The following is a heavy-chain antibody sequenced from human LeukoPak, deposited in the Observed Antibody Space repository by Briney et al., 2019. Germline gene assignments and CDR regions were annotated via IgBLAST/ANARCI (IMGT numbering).Heavy chain of an antibody. Sequence: ASVKVSCKASGYTFTSYDINWVRQATGQGLEWMGWMNPNSGNTGYAQKFQGRVTMTRNTPISTAYMELSSLRSEDTAVYYCARGARYCSSTSCRYYFDYWGQGTLVTVSS. CDR1: GYTFTSYD. V-gene: IGHV1-8*01. CDR2: MNPNSGNT. D-gene: IGHD2-2*01. CDR3: ARGARYCSSTSCRYYFDY. J-gene: IGHJ4*02.